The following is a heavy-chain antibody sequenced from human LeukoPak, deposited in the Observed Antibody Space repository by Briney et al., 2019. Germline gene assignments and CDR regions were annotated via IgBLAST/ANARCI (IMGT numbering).Heavy chain of an antibody. CDR1: GGSICSYY. Sequence: PSETMSLTCTVSGGSICSYYWGWIRQPPGKGLEWIGSIYYSGSTYYNPSLKSRVTISVDTSKNQFSLKLSSVTAADTAVYYCARHYGPWGQGTLVTVSS. CDR2: IYYSGST. J-gene: IGHJ5*02. V-gene: IGHV4-39*01. D-gene: IGHD3-10*01. CDR3: ARHYGP.